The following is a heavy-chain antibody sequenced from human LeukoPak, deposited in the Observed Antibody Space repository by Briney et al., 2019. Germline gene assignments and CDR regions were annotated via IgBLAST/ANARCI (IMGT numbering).Heavy chain of an antibody. D-gene: IGHD5-24*01. CDR3: ARGQPWLPY. Sequence: GASVTVSFKASGYTFTSYAMNWVRQAPGQGLEWMGWINTNTENPTYAQGFTGRFVFSLDTSVSTAYLQISSLEADDTAVYYCARGQPWLPYWGQGSLVTVSS. CDR2: INTNTENP. CDR1: GYTFTSYA. V-gene: IGHV7-4-1*02. J-gene: IGHJ4*02.